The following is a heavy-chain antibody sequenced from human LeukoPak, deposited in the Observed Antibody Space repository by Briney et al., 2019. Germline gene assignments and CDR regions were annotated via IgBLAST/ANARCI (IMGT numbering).Heavy chain of an antibody. V-gene: IGHV3-23*01. CDR3: AELGITMIGGV. J-gene: IGHJ6*04. Sequence: GGSLRLSCGASSFTFSSYVMSWVRQAPGKGLEWVSTVSTTGGSTYYADSVKGRFTISRDNSKNTLYLQMNSLRAEDTAVYYCAELGITMIGGVWGKGTTVAISS. CDR1: SFTFSSYV. D-gene: IGHD3-10*02. CDR2: VSTTGGST.